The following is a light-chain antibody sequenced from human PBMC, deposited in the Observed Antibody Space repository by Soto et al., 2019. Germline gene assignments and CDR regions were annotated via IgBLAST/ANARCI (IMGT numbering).Light chain of an antibody. CDR1: SSDVGGYNY. Sequence: QSALTQPASVSGSPGQSSTISCTGTSSDVGGYNYVSWYQHYPGKAPKLMIYEVSNRPSGVSNRFSGSKSGNTASLTISGLQAEDEADYYCSSYTTSSTVVFGGGTKLTVL. CDR3: SSYTTSSTVV. J-gene: IGLJ2*01. V-gene: IGLV2-14*01. CDR2: EVS.